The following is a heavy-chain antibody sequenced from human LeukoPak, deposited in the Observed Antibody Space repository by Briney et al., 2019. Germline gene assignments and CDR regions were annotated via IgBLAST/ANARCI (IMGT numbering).Heavy chain of an antibody. CDR3: AKDRTVTTRGSAFDI. D-gene: IGHD4-17*01. V-gene: IGHV3-23*01. J-gene: IGHJ3*02. CDR2: ISDSGDTT. Sequence: GGSLRLSCAASGFTFNIYAIHWVRQAPGKGLEWVSTISDSGDTTYYADSVKGRFTISRDNSKNTLYLQMNSLRAEDTAVYYCAKDRTVTTRGSAFDIWGRGTLGTVSS. CDR1: GFTFNIYA.